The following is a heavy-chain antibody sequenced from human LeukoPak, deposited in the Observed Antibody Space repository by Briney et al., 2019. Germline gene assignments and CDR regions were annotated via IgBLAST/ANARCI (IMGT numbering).Heavy chain of an antibody. D-gene: IGHD2-21*01. CDR3: AIDNSQRFRFDP. Sequence: GGSLRLSCAASAFSFSTYWMSWVGQAPGKGLEWVANINQDGSEKYYVDSVKGRFTISRDNAKNSLYLQMNSLRAEDTAVYYCAIDNSQRFRFDPWGQGTLVTVSS. V-gene: IGHV3-7*05. J-gene: IGHJ5*02. CDR1: AFSFSTYW. CDR2: INQDGSEK.